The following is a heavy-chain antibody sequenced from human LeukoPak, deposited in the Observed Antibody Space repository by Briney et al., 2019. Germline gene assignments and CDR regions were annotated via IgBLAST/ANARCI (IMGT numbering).Heavy chain of an antibody. CDR3: AKDRWFGERGGSQPKDY. V-gene: IGHV3-23*01. J-gene: IGHJ4*02. D-gene: IGHD3-10*01. CDR2: ISNSGGGT. CDR1: GFTFSSYA. Sequence: QPGGSLRLSCAASGFTFSSYAMSWVRQAPGKGLEWVSTISNSGGGTYYGDSVQGRFTISRDNSKNTLYLQMNSLRAEDTAIYFCAKDRWFGERGGSQPKDYWGQGTLVTVSS.